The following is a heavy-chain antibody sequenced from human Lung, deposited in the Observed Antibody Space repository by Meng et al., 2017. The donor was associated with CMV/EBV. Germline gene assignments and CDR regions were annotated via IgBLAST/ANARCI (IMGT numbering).Heavy chain of an antibody. CDR2: IGHDGNNE. J-gene: IGHJ4*02. V-gene: IGHV3-30*02. Sequence: VQLVESGGGVVQPGGSLRLSCATSGFTFGNYAMYWVRQAPGKGLEWLAFIGHDGNNEQYADSMKGRFTISRDNFNTLYLQMKSLTDEDTALYYCGRDYINSVDHWGQGTLVTVFS. CDR3: GRDYINSVDH. D-gene: IGHD2-2*02. CDR1: GFTFGNYA.